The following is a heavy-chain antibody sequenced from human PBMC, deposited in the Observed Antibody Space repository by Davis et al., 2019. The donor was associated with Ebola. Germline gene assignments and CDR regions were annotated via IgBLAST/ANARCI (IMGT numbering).Heavy chain of an antibody. J-gene: IGHJ4*02. Sequence: PGGSLRLSCAASGFSFHNYGMHWVRQAPGKGLEWVSGISWNSDSMAYADSVKGRFTISRDNAKNSLYLQMNSLRAEDTALYYCVKDYSGYARYYFDYWGQGTLVTVSS. D-gene: IGHD5-12*01. CDR1: GFSFHNYG. CDR3: VKDYSGYARYYFDY. CDR2: ISWNSDSM. V-gene: IGHV3-9*01.